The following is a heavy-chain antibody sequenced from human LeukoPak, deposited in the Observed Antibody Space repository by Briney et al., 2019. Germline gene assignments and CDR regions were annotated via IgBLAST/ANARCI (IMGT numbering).Heavy chain of an antibody. CDR1: GYSFTGYW. D-gene: IGHD6-13*01. CDR2: IYPGDSDT. V-gene: IGHV5-51*01. Sequence: GESLKISCRGSGYSFTGYWIGWVRQMPGKGLEWMGIIYPGDSDTRYSPSFQGQVTISADKSISTAYLRWSSLKASDTAMYYCARRRGYTEFDYWGQGTLVTVSS. CDR3: ARRRGYTEFDY. J-gene: IGHJ4*02.